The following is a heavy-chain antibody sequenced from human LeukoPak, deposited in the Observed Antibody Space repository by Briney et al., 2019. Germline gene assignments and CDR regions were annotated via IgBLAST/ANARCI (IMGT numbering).Heavy chain of an antibody. CDR3: ARDSGLRFLEWFFDY. CDR2: IWYDGSNK. CDR1: GFTFSSYG. D-gene: IGHD3-3*01. V-gene: IGHV3-33*01. Sequence: GRSLRLSCAASGFTFSSYGMHWVRQAPGKGLEWVAVIWYDGSNKYYADSVKGRFTISRDNSENTLYLQMNSLRAEDTAVYYCARDSGLRFLEWFFDYWGQGTLVTVSS. J-gene: IGHJ4*02.